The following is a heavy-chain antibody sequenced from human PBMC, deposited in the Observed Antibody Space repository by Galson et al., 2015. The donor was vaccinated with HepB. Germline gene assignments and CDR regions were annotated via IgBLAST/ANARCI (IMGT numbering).Heavy chain of an antibody. D-gene: IGHD6-19*01. J-gene: IGHJ4*02. V-gene: IGHV3-30-3*01. CDR1: GFTFSSYA. Sequence: SLRLSCAASGFTFSSYAMHWVRQAPGKGLEWVAVISYDGSNEYYADSVKGRFTISRDNSKNTLYLQMNSLRAEDTAVYYCARDLATGIAVAGTGLNYWGQGTLVTVSS. CDR3: ARDLATGIAVAGTGLNY. CDR2: ISYDGSNE.